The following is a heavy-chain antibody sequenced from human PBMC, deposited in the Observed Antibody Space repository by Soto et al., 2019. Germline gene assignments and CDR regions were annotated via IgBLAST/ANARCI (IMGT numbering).Heavy chain of an antibody. D-gene: IGHD3-22*01. CDR3: ARGSSGYLNLYYYYGMDV. CDR2: IYYSGST. V-gene: IGHV4-31*03. J-gene: IGHJ6*02. CDR1: GGSISSGGYY. Sequence: PXETLPLTCTVSGGSISSGGYYWSWIRQHPGKGLEWIGYIYYSGSTYYNPSLKSRVTISVDTSKNQFSLKLSSVTAADTAVYYCARGSSGYLNLYYYYGMDVWGQGTTVTVSS.